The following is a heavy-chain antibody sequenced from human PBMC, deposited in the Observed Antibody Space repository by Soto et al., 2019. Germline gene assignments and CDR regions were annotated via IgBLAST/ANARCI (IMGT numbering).Heavy chain of an antibody. J-gene: IGHJ5*02. D-gene: IGHD6-6*01. CDR2: MNPNSGNT. CDR3: ARARSSIADDWFDP. Sequence: VKVSCKASGYTFTSYDINWVRQATGQGLEWMGWMNPNSGNTGYAQKFQGRVTMTRNTSISTAYMELGSLRSEDTAVYYCARARSSIADDWFDPWGQGTLVTVSS. CDR1: GYTFTSYD. V-gene: IGHV1-8*01.